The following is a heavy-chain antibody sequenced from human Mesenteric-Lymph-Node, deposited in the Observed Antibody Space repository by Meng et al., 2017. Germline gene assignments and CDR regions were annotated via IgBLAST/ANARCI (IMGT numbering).Heavy chain of an antibody. V-gene: IGHV4-34*01. D-gene: IGHD1-14*01. Sequence: SEPLSLTCAVEGGSFSVYYWSWIRQPPGKGLEWIGEINHSGSTNYNPSLKSRVTISVDTSRNQFSLKLSSVTAADTAVYYCARGRQPKNYWGQGTLVTVSS. CDR3: ARGRQPKNY. CDR1: GGSFSVYY. CDR2: INHSGST. J-gene: IGHJ4*02.